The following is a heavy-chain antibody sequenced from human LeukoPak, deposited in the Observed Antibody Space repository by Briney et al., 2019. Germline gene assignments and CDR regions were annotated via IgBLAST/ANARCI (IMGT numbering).Heavy chain of an antibody. J-gene: IGHJ4*02. CDR3: AREDIEMASTL. V-gene: IGHV1-69*04. Sequence: SVKVSCKASGGTFSSYAISWVRQAPGQGLERMGRIIPILGIANYAQKFQGRVTITADKSTSTAYMELSSLRSEDTAVYYCAREDIEMASTLWGQGTLVTVSS. D-gene: IGHD5-24*01. CDR1: GGTFSSYA. CDR2: IIPILGIA.